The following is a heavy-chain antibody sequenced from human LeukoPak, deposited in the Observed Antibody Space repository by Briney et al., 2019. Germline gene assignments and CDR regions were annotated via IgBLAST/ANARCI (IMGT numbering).Heavy chain of an antibody. Sequence: GGSLRLSYVASGFTFSSYAMNWVRQAPGKGLEWVSVFSGSGGNTYYADSVKGRFTTSRDISKNTLYLQINSLRAEDTAVYYCARNDRGALYDLDYWGQGTLVTVSS. J-gene: IGHJ4*02. D-gene: IGHD2-8*01. CDR1: GFTFSSYA. CDR3: ARNDRGALYDLDY. V-gene: IGHV3-23*01. CDR2: FSGSGGNT.